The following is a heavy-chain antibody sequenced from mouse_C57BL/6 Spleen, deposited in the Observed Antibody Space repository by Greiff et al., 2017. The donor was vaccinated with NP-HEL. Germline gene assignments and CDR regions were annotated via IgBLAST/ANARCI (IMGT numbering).Heavy chain of an antibody. CDR3: ARFNYDYDDGYWYFDV. CDR2: IYPGDGDT. D-gene: IGHD2-4*01. Sequence: QVQLQQSGPELVKPGASVKISCKASGYAFSSSWMNWVKQRPGKGLEWIGRIYPGDGDTNYNGKFKGKATLTADKSSSTAYMQLSSLTSEDSAVYFCARFNYDYDDGYWYFDVWGTGTTVTVSS. CDR1: GYAFSSSW. J-gene: IGHJ1*03. V-gene: IGHV1-82*01.